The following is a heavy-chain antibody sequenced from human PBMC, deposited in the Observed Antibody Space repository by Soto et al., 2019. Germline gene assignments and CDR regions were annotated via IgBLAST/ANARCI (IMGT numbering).Heavy chain of an antibody. D-gene: IGHD3-10*01. Sequence: PSETLSLTCTVSGGSISSGGYYWSWIRQHPGKGLEWIGYIYYSGSTYYNPSLKSRVTISVDTSKNQFSLKLSSVTAADTAVYYRARVNYRSEDNGWSDPGGQGTLVTVSS. CDR1: GGSISSGGYY. CDR2: IYYSGST. J-gene: IGHJ5*02. CDR3: ARVNYRSEDNGWSDP. V-gene: IGHV4-31*03.